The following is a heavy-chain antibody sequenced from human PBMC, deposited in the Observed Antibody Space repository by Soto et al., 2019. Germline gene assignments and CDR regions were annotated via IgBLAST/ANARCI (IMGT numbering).Heavy chain of an antibody. Sequence: ASVKVSCKASGYSFTDYHIHWVRQAPGQGLEWLGRINPKSGGTSTAQKFQGWVTMTTDTSISAASMELTRLTSDDTAIYYCARGDSTDCSNGVCSFFYNHDMDVWGQGTTVTVSS. CDR3: ARGDSTDCSNGVCSFFYNHDMDV. V-gene: IGHV1-2*04. CDR2: INPKSGGT. CDR1: GYSFTDYH. J-gene: IGHJ6*02. D-gene: IGHD2-8*01.